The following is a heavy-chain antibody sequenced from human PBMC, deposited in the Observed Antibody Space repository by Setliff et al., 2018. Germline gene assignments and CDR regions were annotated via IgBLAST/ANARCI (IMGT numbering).Heavy chain of an antibody. V-gene: IGHV4-31*01. CDR3: ARYSSPYYYMDV. CDR2: IYHSGTT. Sequence: PSETLSLTCTVSGGSITTGGYYWSWIRQHPGEGLEWIGYIYHSGTTYYNPSLXXXXXXXXXXXXXXXXXXXXXXXXXXXXIYFCARYSSPYYYMDVWGTGIAVTVSS. CDR1: GGSITTGGYY. D-gene: IGHD5-18*01. J-gene: IGHJ6*03.